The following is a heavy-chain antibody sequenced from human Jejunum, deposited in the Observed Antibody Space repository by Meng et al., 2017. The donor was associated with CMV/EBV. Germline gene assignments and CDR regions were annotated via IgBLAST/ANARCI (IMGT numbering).Heavy chain of an antibody. D-gene: IGHD3-3*01. CDR1: GYTFTEFG. Sequence: SGYTFTEFGITWVRQAPGQGLECMGWISAFSGNTDYAQKFRGRVTMTTDTSTSTAYMELRSLRSDDTAVYYCARDRAYWSASPLGLNWGQGTLVTVSS. J-gene: IGHJ4*02. V-gene: IGHV1-18*01. CDR2: ISAFSGNT. CDR3: ARDRAYWSASPLGLN.